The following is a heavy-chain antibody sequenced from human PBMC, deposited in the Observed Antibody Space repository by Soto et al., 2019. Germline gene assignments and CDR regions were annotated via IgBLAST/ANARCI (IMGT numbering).Heavy chain of an antibody. J-gene: IGHJ4*02. V-gene: IGHV1-8*01. CDR2: MNPNSGNT. CDR3: ARRAYYYDSSGYYPKYYFDD. Sequence: QVQLVQSGAEVKKPGASVKVSCKASGYTFTSYDINWVRQATGQGLEWMGWMNPNSGNTGYAQKFQGRVTMTRNTSISTAYMELSSLRSEDTAVYYCARRAYYYDSSGYYPKYYFDDWGQGTLVTVSS. D-gene: IGHD3-22*01. CDR1: GYTFTSYD.